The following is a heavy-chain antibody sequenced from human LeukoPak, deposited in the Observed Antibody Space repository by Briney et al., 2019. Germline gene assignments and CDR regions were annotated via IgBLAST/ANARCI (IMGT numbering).Heavy chain of an antibody. CDR3: ARGLGYCSGGSCWGFRY. CDR1: GGSISSSNR. Sequence: PSGTLSLTCAVSGGSISSSNRWSWVRQPPGKGLEWFGIIYHSGSTNYTPSLKSRVTISVDKSKNQFSLKLSSVTAADTAVYDCARGLGYCSGGSCWGFRYWGQGTLVTVSS. CDR2: IYHSGST. J-gene: IGHJ4*02. V-gene: IGHV4-4*02. D-gene: IGHD2-15*01.